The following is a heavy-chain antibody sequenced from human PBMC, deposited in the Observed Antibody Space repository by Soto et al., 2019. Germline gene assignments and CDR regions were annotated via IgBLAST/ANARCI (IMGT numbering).Heavy chain of an antibody. Sequence: GESLKISCKCSGYSFTSYWISWVRQMPGKGLEWMGRIDPSDSYTNYSPSFQGHVTISADKSISTAYLQWSSLKASDTAMYYCARSPLPSIYYDSSGYYYYYGMDVWGQGTTVTVSS. D-gene: IGHD3-22*01. CDR2: IDPSDSYT. V-gene: IGHV5-10-1*01. J-gene: IGHJ6*02. CDR3: ARSPLPSIYYDSSGYYYYYGMDV. CDR1: GYSFTSYW.